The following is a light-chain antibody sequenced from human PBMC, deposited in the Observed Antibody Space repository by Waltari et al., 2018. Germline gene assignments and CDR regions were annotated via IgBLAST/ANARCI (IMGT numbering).Light chain of an antibody. Sequence: QSVLTQPPSVSGAPGQRVTISCTGSSSNIGAGYDLHWYQRLPGTAPKLLIYGNTNRPSGVPDRFSGSKSGTSASLAITGLQAEDEGDYYCQSYDSSLSGSEIFGGGTKLTVL. J-gene: IGLJ2*01. V-gene: IGLV1-40*01. CDR1: SSNIGAGYD. CDR2: GNT. CDR3: QSYDSSLSGSEI.